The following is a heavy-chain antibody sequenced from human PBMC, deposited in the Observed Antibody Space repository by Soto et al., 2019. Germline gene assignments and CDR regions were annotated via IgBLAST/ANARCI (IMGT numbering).Heavy chain of an antibody. CDR2: INPQTGGT. V-gene: IGHV1-2*02. CDR3: ARERYQVISDGMDV. J-gene: IGHJ6*02. Sequence: QMQLVQSGAEVRMPGSSVKVSCKASGGTFSTYSINWVREAPGQGLEWMGWINPQTGGTSYAQKFQGRVTLSRDTSINTAYLELSRLTFDDAAVYFCARERYQVISDGMDVWGQGTTVTVSS. CDR1: GGTFSTYS. D-gene: IGHD2-2*01.